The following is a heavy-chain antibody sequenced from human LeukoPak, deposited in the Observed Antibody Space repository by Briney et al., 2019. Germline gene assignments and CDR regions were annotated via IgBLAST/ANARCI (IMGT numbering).Heavy chain of an antibody. Sequence: PGGSLRLSCAASGFTFSAYAMHWVRQAPGKGLEWVAVISYDGSNKYYADSVKGRFTIPRDNSKNTVYLQMNSLRAEDTAVYYCAREVAAAGTAFDYWGQGTLVTVSS. J-gene: IGHJ4*02. D-gene: IGHD6-13*01. CDR3: AREVAAAGTAFDY. V-gene: IGHV3-30-3*01. CDR2: ISYDGSNK. CDR1: GFTFSAYA.